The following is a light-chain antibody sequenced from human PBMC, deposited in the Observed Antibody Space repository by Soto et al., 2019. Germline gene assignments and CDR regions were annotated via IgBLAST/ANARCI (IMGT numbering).Light chain of an antibody. CDR3: PLISSDRLYV. V-gene: IGLV2-14*01. CDR2: KVT. J-gene: IGLJ1*01. Sequence: QSALTQPASVSGSPGQSITISCTGTSSDVAGYKYVSWYQQYPGKVPKLLINKVTNRPSGVSYRFSGSKSGNTASLTISGLLAEDEADYFCPLISSDRLYVFGPGTKVTVL. CDR1: SSDVAGYKY.